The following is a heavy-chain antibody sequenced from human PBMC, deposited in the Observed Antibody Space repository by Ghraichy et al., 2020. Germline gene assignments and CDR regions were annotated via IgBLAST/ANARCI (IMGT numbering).Heavy chain of an antibody. CDR3: AKFASSGKGNKKYPFDY. V-gene: IGHV3-30*18. CDR1: GFTFSSYG. CDR2: ISYDGSNK. D-gene: IGHD6-19*01. J-gene: IGHJ4*02. Sequence: GGSLRLSCAASGFTFSSYGMHWVRQAPGKGLEWVAVISYDGSNKYYADSVKGRFTISRDNSKNTLYLQMNSLRAEDTAVYYCAKFASSGKGNKKYPFDYWGQGTLVTVSS.